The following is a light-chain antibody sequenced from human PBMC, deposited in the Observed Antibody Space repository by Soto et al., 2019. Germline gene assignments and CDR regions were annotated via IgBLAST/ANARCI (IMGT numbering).Light chain of an antibody. CDR1: QGIRSY. V-gene: IGKV1-8*01. Sequence: AIRMTQSPSSLSASTGNTVPTTCRANQGIRSYLAWYQQKPGKAPKLLIYAASTMQSGVPSRFSGSGSGTEFTLTISSLQPEDFATYYCQQLNSYPITFGQGTRLEIK. J-gene: IGKJ5*01. CDR2: AAS. CDR3: QQLNSYPIT.